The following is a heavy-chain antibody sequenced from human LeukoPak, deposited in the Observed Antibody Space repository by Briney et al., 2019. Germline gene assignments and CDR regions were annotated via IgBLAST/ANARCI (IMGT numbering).Heavy chain of an antibody. CDR2: IWYDGSNK. J-gene: IGHJ4*02. V-gene: IGHV3-33*01. CDR3: ARDPSRGYSYGYADY. D-gene: IGHD5-18*01. CDR1: GFTFSSYG. Sequence: PGGSLRLSCAASGFTFSSYGMHWVRQAPGKGLEWVAVIWYDGSNKYYADSVKGRFTISRDNSKSTLYLQMNSLRAEDTAVYYCARDPSRGYSYGYADYWGQGSLVTVSS.